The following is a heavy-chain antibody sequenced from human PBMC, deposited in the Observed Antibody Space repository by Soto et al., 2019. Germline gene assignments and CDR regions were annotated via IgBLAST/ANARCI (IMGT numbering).Heavy chain of an antibody. CDR1: GFTFNTYW. J-gene: IGHJ4*02. D-gene: IGHD3-22*01. Sequence: EVQLVESGGGLVQPGGSLRLSCAASGFTFNTYWMQWVRQAPGEGLMWVSRIKSDGSYTNYADSVKGRFTISRHNAKNTLFLQRNSLGAEDTAVYYCATGGSGYFAYWGQGTLVSVSS. V-gene: IGHV3-74*01. CDR3: ATGGSGYFAY. CDR2: IKSDGSYT.